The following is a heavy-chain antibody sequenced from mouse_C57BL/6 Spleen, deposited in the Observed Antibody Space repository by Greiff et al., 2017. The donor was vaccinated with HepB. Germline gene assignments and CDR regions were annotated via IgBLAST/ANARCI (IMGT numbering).Heavy chain of an antibody. V-gene: IGHV14-1*01. D-gene: IGHD1-1*01. CDR1: GFNINDYY. CDR3: SRNCYGMWDY. Sequence: EVQLQESGAELVRPGASVKLSCTASGFNINDYYMHWVKQSPEHGLEWIGRIDPEDGDTEYAPKFKGKATMTADTSSNTAYLQLSSLTSEDSAVYYWSRNCYGMWDYWGRGTLVTVS. J-gene: IGHJ4*01. CDR2: IDPEDGDT.